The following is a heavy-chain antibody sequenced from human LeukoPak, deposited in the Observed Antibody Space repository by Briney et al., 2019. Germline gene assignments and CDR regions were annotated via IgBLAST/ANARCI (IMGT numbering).Heavy chain of an antibody. D-gene: IGHD4-17*01. CDR3: ARSTVTAIDY. Sequence: SETLSLTCAVSGGSISSSNWWSWVRQPPGKGLEWIGEIYHSGSTNYNPSLKSRVTISVDKPKNQFSLKLSSVTAADTAVYYCARSTVTAIDYWGQGTLVTVSS. J-gene: IGHJ4*02. CDR2: IYHSGST. V-gene: IGHV4-4*02. CDR1: GGSISSSNW.